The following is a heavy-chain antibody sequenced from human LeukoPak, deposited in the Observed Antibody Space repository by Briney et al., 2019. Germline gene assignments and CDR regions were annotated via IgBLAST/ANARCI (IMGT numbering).Heavy chain of an antibody. D-gene: IGHD3-16*02. V-gene: IGHV4-30-4*01. CDR1: GGSIISADHY. CDR2: IFYSGST. CDR3: ARGFETSYRYTFYY. Sequence: SQTLSLTCTVSGGSIISADHYWSWIRQPPGKGLEWIGYIFYSGSTYYKSSLKSRLTISVDTSKNQFSLKLSSVTAADTAVYYCARGFETSYRYTFYYWGQGTLVTVSS. J-gene: IGHJ4*02.